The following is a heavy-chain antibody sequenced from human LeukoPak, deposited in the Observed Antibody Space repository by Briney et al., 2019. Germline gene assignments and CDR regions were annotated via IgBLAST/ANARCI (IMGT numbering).Heavy chain of an antibody. V-gene: IGHV4-34*01. CDR3: ARGRTTVTRFDY. J-gene: IGHJ4*02. D-gene: IGHD4-17*01. Sequence: PSETLSLTCAVYGGSFSGYYWSWIRQPPGKGLEWIGEINHSGSTNHNPSLKSRVTISVDTSKYQFSLKLSSVTAADTAVYYCARGRTTVTRFDYWGQGTLVTVSS. CDR2: INHSGST. CDR1: GGSFSGYY.